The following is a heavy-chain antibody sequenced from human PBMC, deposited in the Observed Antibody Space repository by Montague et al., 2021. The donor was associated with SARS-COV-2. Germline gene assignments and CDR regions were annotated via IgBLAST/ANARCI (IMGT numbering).Heavy chain of an antibody. D-gene: IGHD6-19*01. CDR1: GGSISSYY. J-gene: IGHJ6*02. CDR2: IYYTGST. V-gene: IGHV4-59*01. CDR3: ARDGRGGWGYYGLDV. Sequence: SETLSLTCTVSGGSISSYYWSWIRQPPGKGLEWLGYIYYTGSTXXXPSXXXRVTISVDTSREQLSLRLRSVTAADTAVYYCARDGRGGWGYYGLDVWGQGTTVTVSS.